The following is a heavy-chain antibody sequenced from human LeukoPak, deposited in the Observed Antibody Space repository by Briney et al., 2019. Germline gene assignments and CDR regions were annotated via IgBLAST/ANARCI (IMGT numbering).Heavy chain of an antibody. CDR2: INGDGSTT. CDR1: GFGFSTSW. J-gene: IGHJ4*02. Sequence: PGGSLRLSCAASGFGFSTSWMHWVRQAPGKGLVWVARINGDGSTTNYADSVQGRFTISRDTAKNTLFPQMNSLGAEDTAVYYCIGTGTHSYWGQGTLVTVSS. CDR3: IGTGTHSY. V-gene: IGHV3-74*01. D-gene: IGHD3-10*01.